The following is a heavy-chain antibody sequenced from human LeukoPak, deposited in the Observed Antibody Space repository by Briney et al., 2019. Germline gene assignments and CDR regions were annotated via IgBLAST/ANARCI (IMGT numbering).Heavy chain of an antibody. Sequence: ESLKISCESSGYSFTTYWIGWVRQMPGKGLEWMGIIYPGDSDTRYSTSFQGQVTISADKSISTAYLQWSSLKASDTAMYYCARLVLRNRWRYIDVWGKGTTVIVSS. CDR2: IYPGDSDT. D-gene: IGHD5-24*01. CDR3: ARLVLRNRWRYIDV. V-gene: IGHV5-51*01. J-gene: IGHJ6*03. CDR1: GYSFTTYW.